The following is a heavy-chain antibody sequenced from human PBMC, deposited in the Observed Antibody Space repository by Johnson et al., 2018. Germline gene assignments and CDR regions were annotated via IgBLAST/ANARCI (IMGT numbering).Heavy chain of an antibody. D-gene: IGHD2-15*01. Sequence: VQLVESGGGVVQPGRSLRLSCAASGFTFSSYGMHWVRQAPGKGLEWVAVISYDGSNKYYADSVKGRFTISRDNSKNTLYLQMNSLRAEDTAVYYCAKASGGSCYSGASIWGQGTMVTVSS. J-gene: IGHJ3*02. CDR1: GFTFSSYG. CDR3: AKASGGSCYSGASI. CDR2: ISYDGSNK. V-gene: IGHV3-30*18.